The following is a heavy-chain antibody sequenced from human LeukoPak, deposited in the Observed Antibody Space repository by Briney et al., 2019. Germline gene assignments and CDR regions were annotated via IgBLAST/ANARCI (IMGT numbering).Heavy chain of an antibody. J-gene: IGHJ4*02. V-gene: IGHV1-24*01. D-gene: IGHD5-18*01. CDR1: GYTLTESS. CDR2: FDPEDGET. Sequence: GASVKVSCKVSGYTLTESSMHWVRQAPGKGLEWMGGFDPEDGETIYAQKFQGRVTMTEDTSTDTAYMELSSLRSEDTAVYYCATGGPGYSYGYFDYWGQGTLVTVSS. CDR3: ATGGPGYSYGYFDY.